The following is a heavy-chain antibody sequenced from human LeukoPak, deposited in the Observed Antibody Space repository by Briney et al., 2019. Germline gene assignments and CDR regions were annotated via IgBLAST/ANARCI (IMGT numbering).Heavy chain of an antibody. Sequence: GGSLRLSCAASGFTVSSNYMSWVRQAPGKGLEWVSVIYSGGSTYYADSVKGGFTIPRDNSKNTLYLQMNSLRAEDTAVYYCASHSGVADYSNYVGYYYYGMDVWGQGTTVTVSS. CDR3: ASHSGVADYSNYVGYYYYGMDV. CDR1: GFTVSSNY. V-gene: IGHV3-66*04. J-gene: IGHJ6*02. D-gene: IGHD4-4*01. CDR2: IYSGGST.